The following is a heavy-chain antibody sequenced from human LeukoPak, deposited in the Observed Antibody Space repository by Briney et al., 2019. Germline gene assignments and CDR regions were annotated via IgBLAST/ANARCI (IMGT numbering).Heavy chain of an antibody. CDR2: INSDGSST. CDR1: GFTFSSYW. Sequence: GGSLRLSCAASGFTFSSYWMHWVRQAPGKGLVRVSRINSDGSSTSYADSVKGRFTISRDNAKNTLYLQMNSLRAEDTAVYYCARSFSGYSDYWGQGTLVTVSS. CDR3: ARSFSGYSDY. V-gene: IGHV3-74*01. J-gene: IGHJ4*02. D-gene: IGHD6-19*01.